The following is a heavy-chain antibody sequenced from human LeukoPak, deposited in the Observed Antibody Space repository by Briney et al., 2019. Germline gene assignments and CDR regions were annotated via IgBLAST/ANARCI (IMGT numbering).Heavy chain of an antibody. CDR3: ARARGIVVVVAAPPGGRFDP. D-gene: IGHD2-15*01. V-gene: IGHV1-2*02. CDR1: GYTFTGYY. CDR2: INPNSGGT. Sequence: GASVKVSCKASGYTFTGYYMHWVRQAPGQGLERMGWINPNSGGTNYAQKFQGRVTMTRDTSISTAYMELSRLRSDDTAVYYCARARGIVVVVAAPPGGRFDPWGQGTLVTVSS. J-gene: IGHJ5*02.